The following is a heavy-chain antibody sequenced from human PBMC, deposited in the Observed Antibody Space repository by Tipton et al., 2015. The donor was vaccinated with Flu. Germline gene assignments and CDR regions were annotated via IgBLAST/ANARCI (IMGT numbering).Heavy chain of an antibody. Sequence: TLSLTCTVSGGSISSYYWSWIRQPPGKGLEWIGYIYYSGSTNYNPSPKSRVTISVDTSKNQFSLKLRSVTAADTAVYYCARDIGGYCSGGSCSLDNWGQGTLVTVSS. J-gene: IGHJ4*02. D-gene: IGHD2-15*01. V-gene: IGHV4-59*01. CDR2: IYYSGST. CDR3: ARDIGGYCSGGSCSLDN. CDR1: GGSISSYY.